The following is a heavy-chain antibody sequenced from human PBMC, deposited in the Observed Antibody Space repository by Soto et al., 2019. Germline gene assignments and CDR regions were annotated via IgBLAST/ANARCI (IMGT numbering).Heavy chain of an antibody. J-gene: IGHJ4*02. V-gene: IGHV4-39*01. CDR1: GGSISTSNYY. D-gene: IGHD2-21*02. CDR3: ATFLVTASSHTRFDF. CDR2: IYYSGTT. Sequence: SETLSLTCTVSGGSISTSNYYWGRVRQPPGKGLDWIGNIYYSGTTYYNPSLKSRVTISVETSNNQFPLKHKPGNAADTAFYSCATFLVTASSHTRFDFWGPRTLVTVSS.